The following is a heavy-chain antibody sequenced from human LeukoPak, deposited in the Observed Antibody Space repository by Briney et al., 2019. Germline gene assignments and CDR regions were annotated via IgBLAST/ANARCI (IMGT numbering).Heavy chain of an antibody. V-gene: IGHV3-7*01. CDR3: ARDKFGGTDY. Sequence: GGSLRLSCAASGFTSSNYAMSWVRQTPGKGLEWVANIKQDGSEKYYVDSVKGRFTISRDNAKNSLYLQMNSLRAEDTAVYYCARDKFGGTDYWGQGTLVTVSS. CDR2: IKQDGSEK. CDR1: GFTSSNYA. J-gene: IGHJ4*02. D-gene: IGHD3-16*01.